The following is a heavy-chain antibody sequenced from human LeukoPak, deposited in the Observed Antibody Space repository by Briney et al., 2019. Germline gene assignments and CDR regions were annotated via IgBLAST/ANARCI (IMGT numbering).Heavy chain of an antibody. V-gene: IGHV4-34*01. CDR2: INHSGST. Sequence: KPSETLSLTCAVYGGSFSGYYWSWIRQPPGKGLEWIGEINHSGSTNYNPSLKSRVAMSVDTSKNQFSLKLSSVTAADTAMYYCASVGLQIVVVPAATTQTIYYYYMDVWDRGTTVSVSS. J-gene: IGHJ6*03. D-gene: IGHD2-2*01. CDR3: ASVGLQIVVVPAATTQTIYYYYMDV. CDR1: GGSFSGYY.